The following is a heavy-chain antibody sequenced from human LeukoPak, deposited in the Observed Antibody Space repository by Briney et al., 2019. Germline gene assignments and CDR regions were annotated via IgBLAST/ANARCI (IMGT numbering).Heavy chain of an antibody. J-gene: IGHJ6*03. Sequence: GGSLRLSCAASGFTFSSYAMHWVRQAPGKGLEWVAVISYDGSNKYYADSVKGRFTISRDNSKNTLYLQMNSLRAEDTAVYYCARDTGDGYNPTGFYYYYMDVWGKGTTVTVSS. CDR1: GFTFSSYA. CDR2: ISYDGSNK. D-gene: IGHD5-24*01. CDR3: ARDTGDGYNPTGFYYYYMDV. V-gene: IGHV3-30*01.